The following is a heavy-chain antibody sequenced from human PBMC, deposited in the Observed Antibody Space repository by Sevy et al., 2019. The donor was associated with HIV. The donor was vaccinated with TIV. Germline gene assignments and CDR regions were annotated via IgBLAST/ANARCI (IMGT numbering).Heavy chain of an antibody. CDR2: ISGSGDAI. D-gene: IGHD4-17*01. J-gene: IGHJ6*02. V-gene: IGHV3-11*01. CDR3: ARDHVKDGDLGDYYYFAMDV. CDR1: GFTLSDYY. Sequence: GGSLRLSCAGSGFTLSDYYMSWIRQAPGKGLQWISYISGSGDAIYYADSVKGRFTISRDNAKNSVYLQMNGLRAEDTAVYYCARDHVKDGDLGDYYYFAMDVWGQGTTVTVSS.